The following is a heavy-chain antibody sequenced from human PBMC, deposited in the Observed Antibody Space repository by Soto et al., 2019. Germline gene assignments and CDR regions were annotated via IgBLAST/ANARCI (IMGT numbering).Heavy chain of an antibody. J-gene: IGHJ6*02. Sequence: ASLKVSCKASGYTFTSYGISWVRQAPGQGLEWMGWISAYNGNTNYAQKLQGRVTMTTDTSTSTAYMELRSLRSDDTAVYYCARDSIAAVVVSFRNYGMDVWGQGTTVNVSS. CDR1: GYTFTSYG. D-gene: IGHD6-13*01. CDR2: ISAYNGNT. CDR3: ARDSIAAVVVSFRNYGMDV. V-gene: IGHV1-18*01.